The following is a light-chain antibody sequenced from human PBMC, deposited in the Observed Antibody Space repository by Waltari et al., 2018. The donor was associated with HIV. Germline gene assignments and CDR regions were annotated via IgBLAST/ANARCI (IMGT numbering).Light chain of an antibody. CDR1: TSTIGRNY. V-gene: IGLV1-47*01. CDR3: VAWDDSLRGVL. J-gene: IGLJ2*01. Sequence: SVLTQPPSASGTPGQRVTISCSGSTSTIGRNYVFWYQHSPGTAPKLLIHRNNQRPSGVPDRFSGSTSGTSASLAISGLRSEDEADYYCVAWDDSLRGVLFGGGTKVAVL. CDR2: RNN.